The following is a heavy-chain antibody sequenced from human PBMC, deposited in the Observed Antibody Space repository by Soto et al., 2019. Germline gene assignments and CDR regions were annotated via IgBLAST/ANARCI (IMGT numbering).Heavy chain of an antibody. CDR3: ARHYDFWSGYPRGHWYNWFDP. CDR1: GGSISSYY. V-gene: IGHV4-59*08. CDR2: IYYSGST. D-gene: IGHD3-3*01. J-gene: IGHJ5*02. Sequence: SETLSLTCTVSGGSISSYYWSWIRQPPGKGLEWIGYIYYSGSTNYNPSLKSRVTISVDTSKNLFSLKLSSVTAADTAVYYCARHYDFWSGYPRGHWYNWFDPWGQGTLVTVSS.